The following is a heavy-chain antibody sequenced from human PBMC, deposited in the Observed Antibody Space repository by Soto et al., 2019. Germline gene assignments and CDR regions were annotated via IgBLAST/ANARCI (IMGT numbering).Heavy chain of an antibody. Sequence: EVQLVESGGGLVQPGRSLRLSCAASGFTFDDYAMHWVRQAPGKGLEWVSGISWNSGSIGYADSVKGRFTISRDNAKNSLYLQMNSLRAEDTALYYCAKDSKLMVYANRNPERYMDVWGKGTTVTVSS. V-gene: IGHV3-9*01. CDR2: ISWNSGSI. D-gene: IGHD2-8*01. CDR1: GFTFDDYA. CDR3: AKDSKLMVYANRNPERYMDV. J-gene: IGHJ6*03.